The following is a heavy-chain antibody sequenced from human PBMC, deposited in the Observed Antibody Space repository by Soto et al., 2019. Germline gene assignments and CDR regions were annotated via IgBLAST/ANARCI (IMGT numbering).Heavy chain of an antibody. CDR3: ARDRSAGNYFYYGMDV. J-gene: IGHJ6*02. D-gene: IGHD1-1*01. CDR2: IWYDGSKE. V-gene: IGHV3-33*01. Sequence: QVHLVESGGGVVQPGRSLRLSCAASGLNFNRNGMHWVRQAPDKGLEWVAVIWYDGSKESYSDSVKGRFTISRDNSKNMLYLQMNSVRVEDTAEYFCARDRSAGNYFYYGMDVWGQGTTVTVSS. CDR1: GLNFNRNG.